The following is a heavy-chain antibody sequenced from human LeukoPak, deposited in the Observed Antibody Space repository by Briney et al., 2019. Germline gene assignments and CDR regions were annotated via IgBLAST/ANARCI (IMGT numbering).Heavy chain of an antibody. V-gene: IGHV4-34*01. D-gene: IGHD3-22*01. J-gene: IGHJ3*02. CDR1: GGSFSGYY. CDR2: INHSGST. CDR3: ARGAPHYYDSSGYYQEGAFDI. Sequence: PSETLSLTCAVYGGSFSGYYWSWIRQPPGKGLEWIGEINHSGSTNYNPSLKSRVTISVDTSKNQFSLKLSSVTAADTAVYYCARGAPHYYDSSGYYQEGAFDIWGQGTMATVSS.